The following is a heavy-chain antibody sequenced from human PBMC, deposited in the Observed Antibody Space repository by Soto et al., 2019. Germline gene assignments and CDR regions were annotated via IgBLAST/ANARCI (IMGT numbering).Heavy chain of an antibody. Sequence: ASVNVSCKASGYTFTSYGISWVRQAPGQGLEWMGWISAYNGNTNYAQKLQGRVTMTTDTSTSTAYMELRSLRSDDTAVYYCARVFVVVPAAARDFDYWGQGTLVTVSS. CDR1: GYTFTSYG. J-gene: IGHJ4*02. V-gene: IGHV1-18*04. D-gene: IGHD2-2*01. CDR3: ARVFVVVPAAARDFDY. CDR2: ISAYNGNT.